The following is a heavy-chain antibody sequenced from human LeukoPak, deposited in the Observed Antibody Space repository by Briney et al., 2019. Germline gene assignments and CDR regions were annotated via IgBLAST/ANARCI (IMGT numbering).Heavy chain of an antibody. J-gene: IGHJ5*02. Sequence: ASVKVSCEASGHTFTGYYMHWVRQAPGQGLEWMGWINPNSGGTNYAQKFQGRVTMTRDTSISTAYMELSRLRSDDTAVYYCARDPRGRYCSGGSCQRYNWFDPWGQGTLVTVSS. CDR2: INPNSGGT. D-gene: IGHD2-15*01. CDR3: ARDPRGRYCSGGSCQRYNWFDP. CDR1: GHTFTGYY. V-gene: IGHV1-2*02.